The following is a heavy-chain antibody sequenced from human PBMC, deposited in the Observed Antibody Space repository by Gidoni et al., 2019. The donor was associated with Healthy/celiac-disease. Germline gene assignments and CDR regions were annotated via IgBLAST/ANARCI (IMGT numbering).Heavy chain of an antibody. Sequence: QLQLRESGSGLVKPSQTLSLNCPVSGGSINSGSISWNWVRQPPGGGLEWLGHIFHTGNIGYNPTVKSRLSMSVDVSRNQFSLNLNSVTAADTAVYFCARGRTLDVWGRGTTVLVSS. CDR2: IFHTGNI. D-gene: IGHD2-2*01. V-gene: IGHV4-30-2*01. CDR3: ARGRTLDV. CDR1: GGSINSGSIS. J-gene: IGHJ6*04.